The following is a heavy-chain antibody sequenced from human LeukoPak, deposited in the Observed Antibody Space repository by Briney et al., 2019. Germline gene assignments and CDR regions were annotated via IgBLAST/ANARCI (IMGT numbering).Heavy chain of an antibody. CDR3: ARDLGTSGWYTFDF. Sequence: SQTLSLTCAISGDSVSSKNGAWTWIRQSPSRGLEWLGRTYYKSTWYDDYADSLTGRVTIRPDTSKNQFSLHVYSVTPAHTAVYYCARDLGTSGWYTFDFWGQGTLVTVSS. CDR2: TYYKSTWYD. J-gene: IGHJ5*01. CDR1: GDSVSSKNGA. D-gene: IGHD6-19*01. V-gene: IGHV6-1*01.